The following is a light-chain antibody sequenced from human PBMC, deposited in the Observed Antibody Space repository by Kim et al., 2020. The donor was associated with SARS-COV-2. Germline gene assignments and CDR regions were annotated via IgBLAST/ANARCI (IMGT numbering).Light chain of an antibody. Sequence: EIVLTQSPGTLSLSPGERATLSCRASQSLTSTYLAWTQHKPGQAPRLLIYAASSRATGIPDRFSGSVSGTDFTLTISRLEPEDFAVYYCQHYESSPYTFGQGTKLEI. V-gene: IGKV3-20*01. CDR3: QHYESSPYT. CDR2: AAS. J-gene: IGKJ2*01. CDR1: QSLTSTY.